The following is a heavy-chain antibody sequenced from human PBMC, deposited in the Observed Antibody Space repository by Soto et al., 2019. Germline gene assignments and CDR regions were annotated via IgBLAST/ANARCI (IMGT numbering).Heavy chain of an antibody. D-gene: IGHD3-3*02. J-gene: IGHJ3*02. CDR2: VSRTGGIT. V-gene: IGHV3-23*01. CDR3: AKDSVSRNRIYDPFDI. CDR1: GFTFSDFA. Sequence: AQLLESGGDLVQPGGSLRLSCAASGFTFSDFAMNWVRQAPGKGLEWVSVVSRTGGITHYADSVKGRFTVSRDNSKNTLYLQMDSLRVEDAAVYYCAKDSVSRNRIYDPFDIWGQGTMVTVSS.